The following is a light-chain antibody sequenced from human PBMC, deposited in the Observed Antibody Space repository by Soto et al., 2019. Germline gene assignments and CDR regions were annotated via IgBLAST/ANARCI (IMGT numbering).Light chain of an antibody. J-gene: IGKJ1*01. CDR1: QTASRN. V-gene: IGKV3-15*01. CDR2: SAS. Sequence: EIVMTQSPATLSVSPGERATLSCRASQTASRNLAWYQQKRGQAPRLLIHSASTRATGVPARFSGSGSGTEFTHTVSSLQAEDFAVYFCQQSNNWPWTFGQGTRVE. CDR3: QQSNNWPWT.